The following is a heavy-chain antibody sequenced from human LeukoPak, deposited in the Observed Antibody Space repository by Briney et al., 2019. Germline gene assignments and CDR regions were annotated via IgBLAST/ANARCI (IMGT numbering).Heavy chain of an antibody. Sequence: SETLSLTCTVSGGSISSSSYYWGWIRQPPGKGLEWIGSIYYSGSTYYNPSLKSRVTISVDTSKNQFSLKLSSVTAADTAVYYCARRVGYCSGGSCYYYYYYYMDVWGKGTTVTVSS. CDR2: IYYSGST. D-gene: IGHD2-15*01. V-gene: IGHV4-39*01. CDR1: GGSISSSSYY. J-gene: IGHJ6*03. CDR3: ARRVGYCSGGSCYYYYYYYMDV.